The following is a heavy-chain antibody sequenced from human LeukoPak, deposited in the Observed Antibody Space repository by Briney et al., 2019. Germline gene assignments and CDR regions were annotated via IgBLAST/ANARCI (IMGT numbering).Heavy chain of an antibody. J-gene: IGHJ4*02. Sequence: GGSLRLSCAASGFTFNTYAMSWVRQAPGKRLEWVSAISASDPGTYYADSVKGRFTISRDNSKNTLFLQMNSLSAEDTAVYYCAKAPAASCIGSNCYHVDWWGQGTLVTVSS. CDR3: AKAPAASCIGSNCYHVDW. D-gene: IGHD2-15*01. CDR2: ISASDPGT. CDR1: GFTFNTYA. V-gene: IGHV3-23*01.